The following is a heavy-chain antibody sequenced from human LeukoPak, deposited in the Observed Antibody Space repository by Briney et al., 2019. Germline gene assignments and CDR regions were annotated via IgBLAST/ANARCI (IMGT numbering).Heavy chain of an antibody. Sequence: GGSLRLSCAASGFIFTDYWMYWVRQAPGRGLAWVANIKEDGSEKNYVDSVKGRFTISRDNAKNSVYLQMNSLRVEDTAVYYCARGEQWLVTDYWGQGTLVTVSS. CDR1: GFIFTDYW. J-gene: IGHJ4*02. D-gene: IGHD6-19*01. CDR3: ARGEQWLVTDY. CDR2: IKEDGSEK. V-gene: IGHV3-7*01.